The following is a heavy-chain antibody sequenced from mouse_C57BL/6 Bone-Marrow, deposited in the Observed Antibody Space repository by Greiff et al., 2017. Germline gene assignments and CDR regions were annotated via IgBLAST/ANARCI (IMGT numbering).Heavy chain of an antibody. CDR2: INPSSGDT. CDR3: GRFWEEYYYAMDY. V-gene: IGHV1-7*01. CDR1: GYTFTSYW. D-gene: IGHD4-1*01. Sequence: VKLMESGAELAKPGASVKLSCKASGYTFTSYWMHWVKQRPGQGLEWIGYINPSSGDTKYNQKFKDKATLTADKSSSNAYMQLSSLTYEDSAVYYCGRFWEEYYYAMDYWGQGTSVTVSS. J-gene: IGHJ4*01.